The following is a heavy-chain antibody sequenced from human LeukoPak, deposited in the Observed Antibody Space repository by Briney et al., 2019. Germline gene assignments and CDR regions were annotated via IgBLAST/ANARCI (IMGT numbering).Heavy chain of an antibody. Sequence: GGSLRLSCAASGFTFSNYWMHWVRQAPGKGLVWVSRINSDGINTSYADSVKDRFTISRDNSKNTLYLQMNSLRAADTAVYYCATESPSCGGDCFGYWGQGTLVTVSS. D-gene: IGHD2-21*01. V-gene: IGHV3-74*01. CDR2: INSDGINT. CDR1: GFTFSNYW. CDR3: ATESPSCGGDCFGY. J-gene: IGHJ4*02.